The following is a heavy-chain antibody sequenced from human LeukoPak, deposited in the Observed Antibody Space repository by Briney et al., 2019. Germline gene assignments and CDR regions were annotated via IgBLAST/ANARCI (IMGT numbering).Heavy chain of an antibody. J-gene: IGHJ4*02. Sequence: GGSLRLSCAASGFTFGSYSMNWVRQAPGKGLEWVSSISSSSSYIYYADSVKGRFTISRDNAKNSLYLQMNSLRAEDTAVYYCARDRVGGYYYDSSGSGGVDYWGQGTLVTVSS. D-gene: IGHD3-22*01. V-gene: IGHV3-21*01. CDR1: GFTFGSYS. CDR3: ARDRVGGYYYDSSGSGGVDY. CDR2: ISSSSSYI.